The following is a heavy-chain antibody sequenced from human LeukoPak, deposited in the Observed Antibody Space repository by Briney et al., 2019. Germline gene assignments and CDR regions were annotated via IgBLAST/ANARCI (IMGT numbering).Heavy chain of an antibody. CDR1: GYTFTSYA. D-gene: IGHD1-26*01. Sequence: GASVKVSCKTSGYTFTSYAMHWVRQAPGQRLEWMGWINVGNGNTKYSQKFQGRVTITRDTPASTAYMELSNLRSDDTAVYYCARQGGGPYSGSPFDYWGQGTLVTVSS. J-gene: IGHJ4*02. CDR3: ARQGGGPYSGSPFDY. V-gene: IGHV1-3*01. CDR2: INVGNGNT.